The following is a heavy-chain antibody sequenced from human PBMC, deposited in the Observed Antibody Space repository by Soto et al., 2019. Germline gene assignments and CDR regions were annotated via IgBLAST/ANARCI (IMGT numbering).Heavy chain of an antibody. Sequence: NPSETLSLTCTVSAASFSKYYWTWIRQPPGKGLEWIGYVYFNGNTNYNPSLKRRVSISIDTSKNQISLTLNSVTAADTAVYYCASVTFGGVVLAHWGQGTLVTVS. CDR1: AASFSKYY. V-gene: IGHV4-59*01. J-gene: IGHJ4*02. D-gene: IGHD3-16*01. CDR2: VYFNGNT. CDR3: ASVTFGGVVLAH.